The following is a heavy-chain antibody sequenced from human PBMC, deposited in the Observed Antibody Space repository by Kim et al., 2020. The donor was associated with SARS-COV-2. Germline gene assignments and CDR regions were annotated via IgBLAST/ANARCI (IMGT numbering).Heavy chain of an antibody. J-gene: IGHJ4*02. V-gene: IGHV1-46*01. CDR3: AREDQGMVRGPGLGY. D-gene: IGHD3-10*01. CDR2: INPSGGST. Sequence: ASVKVSCKASGYTFTSYYMHWVRQAPGQGLEWMGIINPSGGSTSYAQKFQGRVTMTRDTSTSTVYMELSSLRSEDTAVYYCAREDQGMVRGPGLGYWGQGTLVTVSS. CDR1: GYTFTSYY.